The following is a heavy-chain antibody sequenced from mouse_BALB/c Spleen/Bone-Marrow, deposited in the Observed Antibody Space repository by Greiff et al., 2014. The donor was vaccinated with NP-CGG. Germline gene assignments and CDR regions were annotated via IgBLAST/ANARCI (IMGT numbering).Heavy chain of an antibody. Sequence: EVNLVESGGGLVKPGGSLKLSCAASGFTFSDYYMYWVRQTPEKRLEWVATISDGGGYTYYPDSVWGRFTISRDNAKNNLYLQVSSLKSEDTAVYYCARSGERYGAMDYWGQGTSVNVFS. CDR1: GFTFSDYY. V-gene: IGHV5-4*02. CDR2: ISDGGGYT. J-gene: IGHJ4*01. D-gene: IGHD2-10*02. CDR3: ARSGERYGAMDY.